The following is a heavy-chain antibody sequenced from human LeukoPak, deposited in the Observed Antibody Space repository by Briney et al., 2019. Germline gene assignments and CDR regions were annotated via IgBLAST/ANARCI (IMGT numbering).Heavy chain of an antibody. J-gene: IGHJ4*02. D-gene: IGHD4-11*01. Sequence: SETLSLTCTVSGGSISSSSYYWGWIRQPPGKGLEWIGSIYYSGSTYYSPSLKSRVTISVDTSKNQFSLKLSSVTAADTAVYYWARRVRTYFDYWGQGTLVTVSS. CDR1: GGSISSSSYY. CDR2: IYYSGST. V-gene: IGHV4-39*01. CDR3: ARRVRTYFDY.